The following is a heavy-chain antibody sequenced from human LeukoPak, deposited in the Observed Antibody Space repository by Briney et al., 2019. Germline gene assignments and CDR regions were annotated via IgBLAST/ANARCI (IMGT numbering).Heavy chain of an antibody. Sequence: PSETLSLTCAVYGGSFSGYYWSWIRQPPGKGLEWIGEINHSGSTNYNSSLKSRVTISVDTSKNQFSLKLSSVAAADTAVYYCASTVLGYCSGGSCPYFDYWGQGTLVTVSS. V-gene: IGHV4-34*01. D-gene: IGHD2-15*01. CDR3: ASTVLGYCSGGSCPYFDY. J-gene: IGHJ4*02. CDR1: GGSFSGYY. CDR2: INHSGST.